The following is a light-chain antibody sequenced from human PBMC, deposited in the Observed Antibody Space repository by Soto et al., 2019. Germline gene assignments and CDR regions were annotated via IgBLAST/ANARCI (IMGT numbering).Light chain of an antibody. CDR1: SSNIGAGYV. Sequence: QLVLTQPPSVSGAPGQRVTISCTGSSSNIGAGYVIHWYQQLPGTAPKLLIYGNSHRPSGVPDRFSGSKSGTSASLAITGLQAEDEADYYCQSYDSSVSGSVFGGGTKLTVL. V-gene: IGLV1-40*01. CDR3: QSYDSSVSGSV. J-gene: IGLJ3*02. CDR2: GNS.